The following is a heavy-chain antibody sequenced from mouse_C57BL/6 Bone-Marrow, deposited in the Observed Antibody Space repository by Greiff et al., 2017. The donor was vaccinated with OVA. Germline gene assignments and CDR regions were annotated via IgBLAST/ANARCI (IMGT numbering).Heavy chain of an antibody. V-gene: IGHV1-82*01. CDR2: IYPGDGDT. CDR3: ASRNYYDVDWYFAV. CDR1: GYAFSSSW. D-gene: IGHD1-1*01. Sequence: QVQLKEPGPELVKPGASVKISCKASGYAFSSSWMNWVKQRPGKGLEWIGRIYPGDGDTNYNGKFKGKATLTADKSSSTAYMQLSSLTSEDSAVYFCASRNYYDVDWYFAVWGTGTTVTVSS. J-gene: IGHJ1*03.